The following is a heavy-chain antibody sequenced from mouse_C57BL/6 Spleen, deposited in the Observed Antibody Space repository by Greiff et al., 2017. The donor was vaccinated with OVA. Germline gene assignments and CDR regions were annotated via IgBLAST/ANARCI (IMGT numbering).Heavy chain of an antibody. J-gene: IGHJ1*03. CDR2: IDPETGGT. Sequence: QVQLQQSGAELVRPGASVTLSCKASGYTFTDYEMHWVKQTPVHGLEWIGAIDPETGGTAYNQKFKGKAILTADKSSSTAYMELRSLTSEDAAVYYCTRSGANWDGDRYFDVWGTGTTVTVSS. V-gene: IGHV1-15*01. CDR3: TRSGANWDGDRYFDV. D-gene: IGHD4-1*01. CDR1: GYTFTDYE.